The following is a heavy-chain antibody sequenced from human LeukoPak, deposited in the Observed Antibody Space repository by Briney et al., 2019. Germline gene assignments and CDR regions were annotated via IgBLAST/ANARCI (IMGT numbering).Heavy chain of an antibody. V-gene: IGHV3-33*01. J-gene: IGHJ3*02. CDR2: IWYDGSNK. D-gene: IGHD1-26*01. Sequence: GGSLRHSCAASGFTFSSYGMHWVRQAPGKGLEWVAVIWYDGSNKYYADSVKGRFTISRDNSKNTLYLQMNSLRAEDTAVYYCARLGDAFDIWGQGTMVTVSS. CDR1: GFTFSSYG. CDR3: ARLGDAFDI.